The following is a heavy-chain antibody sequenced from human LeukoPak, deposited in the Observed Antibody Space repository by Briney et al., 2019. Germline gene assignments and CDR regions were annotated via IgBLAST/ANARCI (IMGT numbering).Heavy chain of an antibody. CDR1: GGSITIGTW. CDR2: VYYSGSP. J-gene: IGHJ3*01. CDR3: ARGPRK. V-gene: IGHV4-4*02. Sequence: PSGTLSLTCAVSGGSITIGTWWTWVRQAPGQGLEWIGEVYYSGSPNYSSSLKSRVTISLDKTKNQFLLNLTSVTAADTAVYYCARGPRKWGQGTMVTVSS.